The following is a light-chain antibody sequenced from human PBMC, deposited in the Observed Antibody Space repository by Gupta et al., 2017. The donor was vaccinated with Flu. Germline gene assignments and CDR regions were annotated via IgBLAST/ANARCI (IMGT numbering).Light chain of an antibody. J-gene: IGKJ2*01. Sequence: DIEMTQSPSSVSASVGDRVTITCQASQNIGNYVSWYQKRPGKAPQLLIYGVSSLIDGVPPRFSGDGFGTSFSLTIERLQADDFATHFCQNTYSAPYTFGQGSRLEIK. CDR2: GVS. CDR3: QNTYSAPYT. V-gene: IGKV1-39*01. CDR1: QNIGNY.